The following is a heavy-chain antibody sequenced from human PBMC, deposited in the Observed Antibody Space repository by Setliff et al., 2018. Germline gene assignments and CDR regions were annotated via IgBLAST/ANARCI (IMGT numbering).Heavy chain of an antibody. J-gene: IGHJ4*02. D-gene: IGHD3-22*01. CDR3: AREYYYARSRNFDY. CDR2: IYYSGST. Sequence: PSETLSLTCTVSGGSFTTYYWIWIRQSPGMGLEWIGYIYYSGSTNYNPSLKSRVSISVDTSKNQFSLRLTSVTAADTAVYYCAREYYYARSRNFDYWGQGTLVTVS. CDR1: GGSFTTYY. V-gene: IGHV4-59*01.